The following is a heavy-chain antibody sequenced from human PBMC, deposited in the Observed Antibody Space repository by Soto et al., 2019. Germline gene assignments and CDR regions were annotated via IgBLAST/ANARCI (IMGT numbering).Heavy chain of an antibody. Sequence: QVQLQESGSGLVKPSETLSLTCTVSGGSISSYYWSWIRQPPGKGLEWIGYIYYSGSTNYNPSLKSRFTISVDTSKNQFSLKLSSVTAADTAVYYCARDYYDILTGPYGMDVWGQGTTVTVSS. J-gene: IGHJ6*02. V-gene: IGHV4-59*01. CDR1: GGSISSYY. CDR2: IYYSGST. D-gene: IGHD3-9*01. CDR3: ARDYYDILTGPYGMDV.